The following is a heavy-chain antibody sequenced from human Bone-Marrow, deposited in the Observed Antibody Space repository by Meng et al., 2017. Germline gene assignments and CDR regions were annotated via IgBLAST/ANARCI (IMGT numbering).Heavy chain of an antibody. CDR2: IYYSGTT. Sequence: QVQLQESGPGLVKPSQTLSLTCTVSGGSISSGGYYWSWIRQHPGKGLEWIGYIYYSGTTYYNPSLSSLVTISVDTSKNQFSLNLSSATAADTAVYYCARDIRQGGNIWFDPWGQGTLVTVSS. CDR3: ARDIRQGGNIWFDP. CDR1: GGSISSGGYY. J-gene: IGHJ5*02. V-gene: IGHV4-31*01. D-gene: IGHD3-16*01.